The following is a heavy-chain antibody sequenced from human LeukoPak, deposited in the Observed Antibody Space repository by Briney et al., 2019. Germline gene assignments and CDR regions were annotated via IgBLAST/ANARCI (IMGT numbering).Heavy chain of an antibody. CDR3: ARDSQISSSWRYQTENWFDP. CDR2: ISHDGSNK. J-gene: IGHJ5*02. Sequence: GGSLRLSCAASGFTFSSYAMHWVRQAPGKGLTWVAAISHDGSNKYYADSVKGRFTISRDTSKNTMYLQMNSLRAEDTAVYYCARDSQISSSWRYQTENWFDPWGQGTLVTVSS. CDR1: GFTFSSYA. V-gene: IGHV3-30-3*01. D-gene: IGHD6-13*01.